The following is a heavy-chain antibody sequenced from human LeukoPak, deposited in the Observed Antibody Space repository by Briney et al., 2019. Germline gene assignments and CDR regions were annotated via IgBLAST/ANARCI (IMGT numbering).Heavy chain of an antibody. CDR2: IYYSGST. V-gene: IGHV4-39*07. CDR3: SYYDILTGYYRGDY. D-gene: IGHD3-9*01. CDR1: GGSISSSSYY. J-gene: IGHJ4*02. Sequence: PSETLSLTCTVSGGSISSSSYYWGWIRQPPGKGLEWIGSIYYSGSTYYNPSLKSRVTISVDTSKNQFSLKLSSVTAADTAVYYCSYYDILTGYYRGDYWGQGTLVTVSS.